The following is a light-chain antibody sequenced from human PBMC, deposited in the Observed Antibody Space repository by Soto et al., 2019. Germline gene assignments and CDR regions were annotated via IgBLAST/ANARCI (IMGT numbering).Light chain of an antibody. CDR2: GAS. V-gene: IGKV3-15*01. Sequence: EIVMTQSPATLSVSPGERATLSCRASQSVSSNLAWYQQKPGQAPRLLIYGASTRATGIPARFSGSGSGTDFTLTIRRLESEDFAVYYCQKYGNSPYTFGQGTKVEIK. CDR3: QKYGNSPYT. CDR1: QSVSSN. J-gene: IGKJ2*01.